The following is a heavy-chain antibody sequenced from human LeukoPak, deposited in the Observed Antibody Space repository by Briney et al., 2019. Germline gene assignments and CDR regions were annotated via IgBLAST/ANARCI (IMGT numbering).Heavy chain of an antibody. Sequence: SETLSLTCTVSGGSISGYNWSWIRQHPGKGLEWIGYIHYSGSTSYNPSLKSRLTISVDTSKNHFSLKLSSVTAADTAVYYCAREQYYYDSSGPWAFDIWGQGTMVTVSS. V-gene: IGHV4-59*06. J-gene: IGHJ3*02. D-gene: IGHD3-22*01. CDR1: GGSISGYN. CDR2: IHYSGST. CDR3: AREQYYYDSSGPWAFDI.